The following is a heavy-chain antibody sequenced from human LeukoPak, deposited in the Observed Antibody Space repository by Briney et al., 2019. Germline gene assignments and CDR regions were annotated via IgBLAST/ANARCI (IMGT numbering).Heavy chain of an antibody. CDR3: ARGRWVATNQAYYFDD. Sequence: ASVKVSCKASGYTFTGYYIQWVRQAPGQGLEWMGWINPHSGGTNYAQEFQGRVTMTRDTSISTVYMDLSSLRSEDVAVYYCARGRWVATNQAYYFDDWGQGTLVTVSS. CDR2: INPHSGGT. D-gene: IGHD5-12*01. J-gene: IGHJ4*02. V-gene: IGHV1-2*02. CDR1: GYTFTGYY.